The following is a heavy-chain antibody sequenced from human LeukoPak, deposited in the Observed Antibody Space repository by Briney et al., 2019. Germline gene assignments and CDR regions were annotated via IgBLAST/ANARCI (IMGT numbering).Heavy chain of an antibody. CDR2: IYYSGST. CDR3: ARDLRSTSWAYYFDY. CDR1: GGSISSYY. Sequence: SETLSLTCTVSGGSISSYYWSWVRQPPGKGLEWIGYIYYSGSTNYNPSLKSRVTISVDTSKNRFSLKLSSVTAADTAVYYCARDLRSTSWAYYFDYWGQGTLVTVSS. D-gene: IGHD2-2*01. J-gene: IGHJ4*02. V-gene: IGHV4-59*01.